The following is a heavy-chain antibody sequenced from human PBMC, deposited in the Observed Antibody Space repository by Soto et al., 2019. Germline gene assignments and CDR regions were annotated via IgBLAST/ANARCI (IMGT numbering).Heavy chain of an antibody. V-gene: IGHV1-46*01. J-gene: IGHJ5*02. D-gene: IGHD6-6*01. Sequence: QVLLVQSGAEVKKPGASVKVSCKASGYTFTTYYMHWVRQAPGQGLEWMGVINPSGDSTTYAQKFRGRFTMTRDTSTDTLFMELSSLRSEDTAVYYCARDPESKVYSSSSVKNWFDPWGQGTLVTVSS. CDR2: INPSGDST. CDR3: ARDPESKVYSSSSVKNWFDP. CDR1: GYTFTTYY.